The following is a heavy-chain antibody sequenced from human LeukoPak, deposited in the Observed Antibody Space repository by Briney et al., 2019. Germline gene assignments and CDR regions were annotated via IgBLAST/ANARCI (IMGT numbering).Heavy chain of an antibody. CDR1: GYTFTSYG. V-gene: IGHV1-3*01. CDR2: INAGNGNT. J-gene: IGHJ5*02. CDR3: AVHPDYYYGSGSYYH. D-gene: IGHD3-10*01. Sequence: GASVKVSCKASGYTFTSYGMHWARQAPGQRLEWMGWINAGNGNTKYSQKFQGRVTITRDTSASTAYMELSSLRSEDTAVYYCAVHPDYYYGSGSYYHWGQGTLVTVSS.